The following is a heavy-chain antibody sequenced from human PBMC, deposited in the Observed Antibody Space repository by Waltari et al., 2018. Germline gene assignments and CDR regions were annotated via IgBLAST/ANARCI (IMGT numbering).Heavy chain of an antibody. CDR1: GFAFGTYA. Sequence: EVPLLESGGGLVQPGGSLRLSCAASGFAFGTYAMTRVRQAPGKGLEWVSLIYGGGSPTHYADSVKGRFTISRDDSKNTLFLEMNSLRVEDTAVYYCAKDLRDYSNDYWGQGTLVTVSS. V-gene: IGHV3-23*03. J-gene: IGHJ4*02. CDR3: AKDLRDYSNDY. CDR2: IYGGGSPT. D-gene: IGHD4-4*01.